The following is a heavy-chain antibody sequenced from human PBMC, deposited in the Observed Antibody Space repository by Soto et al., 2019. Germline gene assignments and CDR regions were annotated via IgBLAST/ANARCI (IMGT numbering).Heavy chain of an antibody. Sequence: PGGSLRLSCEASGFTFGGYGVHWVRQAPGKGLEWVAVISFDGSKTYYADPAEKFQGRVTLTADKSTNTAYMELSSLSSDDTAVYYCARGVLVIIDVTPRGDAFDIWGQGTMVTVSS. CDR1: GFTFGGYG. D-gene: IGHD3-9*01. J-gene: IGHJ3*02. CDR2: ISFDGSKT. CDR3: ARGVLVIIDVTPRGDAFDI. V-gene: IGHV3-30*03.